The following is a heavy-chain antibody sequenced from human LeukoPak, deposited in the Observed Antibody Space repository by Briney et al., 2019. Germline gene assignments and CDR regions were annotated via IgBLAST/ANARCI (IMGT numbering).Heavy chain of an antibody. CDR1: GFTFSSYS. V-gene: IGHV3-21*01. J-gene: IGHJ3*02. CDR2: ISSSSSYI. D-gene: IGHD3-9*01. CDR3: ARDGENYDILTGYYLARATDDAFDI. Sequence: PGGSLRLSCAASGFTFSSYSMNWVRQAPGKGLEWVSSISSSSSYIYYADSVKGRFTISRDNAKNSLYLQMNSLRAEDTAVYYCARDGENYDILTGYYLARATDDAFDIWGQGTMVTVSS.